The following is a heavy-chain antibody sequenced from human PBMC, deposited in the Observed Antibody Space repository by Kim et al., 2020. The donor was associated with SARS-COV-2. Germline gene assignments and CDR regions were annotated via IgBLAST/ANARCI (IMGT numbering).Heavy chain of an antibody. CDR1: GFALSTSGMC. Sequence: SGPTLVNPTQTLTLTCTFSGFALSTSGMCVSRIRQPPGKALEWLARIAWDDDKYYSTSLKTSLTISKDTSKNQVDLTMTNMDPVNTATYYCARMPASIVAADYWGKGTQCTVYS. D-gene: IGHD6-13*01. J-gene: IGHJ4*02. CDR3: ARMPASIVAADY. CDR2: IAWDDDK. V-gene: IGHV2-70*11.